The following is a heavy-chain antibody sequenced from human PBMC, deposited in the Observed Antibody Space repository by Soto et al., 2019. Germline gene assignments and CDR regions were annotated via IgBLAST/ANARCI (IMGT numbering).Heavy chain of an antibody. J-gene: IGHJ3*02. CDR3: XXXTETLGPRANNALDI. CDR1: GYTFSAYT. CDR2: INAGSGNT. V-gene: IGHV1-3*01. D-gene: IGHD1-20*01. Sequence: QAQLVQSGAEMKKPGASVKVSCKATGYTFSAYTMNWVRQAPGQSLEWMGWINAGSGNTKYSQNFQGRVSITRDTSASTVYMELTGLTSEDTAVYYCXXXTETLGPRANNALDIWGQGTMVTVSS.